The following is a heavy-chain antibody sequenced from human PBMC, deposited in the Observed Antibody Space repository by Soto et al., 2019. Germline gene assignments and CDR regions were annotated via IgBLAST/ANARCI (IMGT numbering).Heavy chain of an antibody. CDR3: AKARCSTNNCYVPDY. Sequence: ESGGGLVQPGGSLRLSCVASGFTFSTYTMSWVRQAPGKGLEWVSVISGSGDSPSYADSVQGRFSISRDNPKRTLYLQMNSLRGEDTAMYYCAKARCSTNNCYVPDYWGQGTLVTVSS. V-gene: IGHV3-23*01. D-gene: IGHD2-2*01. J-gene: IGHJ4*02. CDR1: GFTFSTYT. CDR2: ISGSGDSP.